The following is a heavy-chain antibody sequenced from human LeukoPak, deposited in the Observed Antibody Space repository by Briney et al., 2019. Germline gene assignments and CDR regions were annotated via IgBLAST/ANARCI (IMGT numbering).Heavy chain of an antibody. CDR2: IGTASDT. V-gene: IGHV3-13*01. CDR1: GFTFSSFD. D-gene: IGHD1-1*01. CDR3: ARGPPRGKYYYMDV. Sequence: GGSLRLSCAASGFTFSSFDVHWVRQPTGQGLEWVSTIGTASDTYYPGSVEGRFTLSRDNAKNSLYHQMNSLTAGDTAVYYCARGPPRGKYYYMDVWGKGTTVTVSS. J-gene: IGHJ6*03.